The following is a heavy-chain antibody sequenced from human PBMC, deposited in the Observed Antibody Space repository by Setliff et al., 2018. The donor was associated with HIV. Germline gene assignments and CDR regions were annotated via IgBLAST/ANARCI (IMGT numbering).Heavy chain of an antibody. CDR2: IYYSGST. CDR1: GGSISSDY. D-gene: IGHD3-22*01. CDR3: ARSRTSSGYYGVTGYGMDV. V-gene: IGHV4-59*01. Sequence: SETLSLTCTVSGGSISSDYWSWIRQPPGKGLEWIGYIYYSGSTNYNPSLKSRVTISVATSKNQFSLKLNSVTTAVTAVYYCARSRTSSGYYGVTGYGMDVWGQGTTGTVS. J-gene: IGHJ6*02.